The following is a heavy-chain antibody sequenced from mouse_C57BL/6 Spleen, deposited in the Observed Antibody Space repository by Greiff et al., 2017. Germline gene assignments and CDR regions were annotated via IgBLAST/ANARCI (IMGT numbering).Heavy chain of an antibody. CDR1: GYTFTSYW. D-gene: IGHD3-3*01. Sequence: VQLQQSGAELVKPGASVKFSCKASGYTFTSYWMEWVKQRPGQGLEWIGMIHPKSGSTNYNEKFKSKATLTVDKSSNTAYMQLSSLTSEDSAVYYCARWAGRGLDYWGQGTTLTVSA. CDR3: ARWAGRGLDY. CDR2: IHPKSGST. V-gene: IGHV1-64*01. J-gene: IGHJ2*01.